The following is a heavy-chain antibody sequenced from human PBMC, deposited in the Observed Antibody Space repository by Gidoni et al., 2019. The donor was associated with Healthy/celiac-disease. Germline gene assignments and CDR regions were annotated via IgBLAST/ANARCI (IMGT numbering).Heavy chain of an antibody. D-gene: IGHD6-19*01. CDR1: GFTFSSYA. Sequence: EVQLLESGGGLVQPGGSLRLSCAASGFTFSSYAMSWVRQAPGKGLGWVSAISGSGGSTYYADSVKGRFTISRDNSKNTLYLQMNSLRAEDTAVYYCAKDVGSGWYGYYFDYWGQGTLVTVSS. J-gene: IGHJ4*02. V-gene: IGHV3-23*01. CDR2: ISGSGGST. CDR3: AKDVGSGWYGYYFDY.